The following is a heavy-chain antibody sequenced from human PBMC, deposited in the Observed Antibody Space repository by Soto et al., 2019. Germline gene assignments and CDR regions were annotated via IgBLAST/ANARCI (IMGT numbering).Heavy chain of an antibody. CDR1: GYSFTSYA. D-gene: IGHD2-15*01. J-gene: IGHJ3*02. Sequence: ASVKVSGKASGYSFTSYAMHWVRQAPGQRLEWMGWINAGNGNTKYSQKLQGRVIITRGTSASTAYMQLSSLRSEDTAVYYCARPIEGIIDGFDIWGQRTMGAVSS. CDR3: ARPIEGIIDGFDI. CDR2: INAGNGNT. V-gene: IGHV1-3*01.